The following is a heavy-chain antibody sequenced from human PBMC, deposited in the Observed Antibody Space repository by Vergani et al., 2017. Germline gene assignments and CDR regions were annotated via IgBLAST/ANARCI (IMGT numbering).Heavy chain of an antibody. D-gene: IGHD3-10*01. CDR1: GFTFGDYD. J-gene: IGHJ4*02. Sequence: EVQLLESGGSLKQPGGSVRLSCAASGFTFGDYDMNWVRQAPGKGLEWVSRVKWNGDSSVYADSVKGRFTISRDNAKNSLYLQMTSLRAEDTAFYYCARRGSGNTYYFDYWGQGALVTVSS. V-gene: IGHV3-20*04. CDR3: ARRGSGNTYYFDY. CDR2: VKWNGDSS.